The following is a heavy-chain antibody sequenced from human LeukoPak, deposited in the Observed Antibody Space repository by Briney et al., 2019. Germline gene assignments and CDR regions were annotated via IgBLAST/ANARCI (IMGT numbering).Heavy chain of an antibody. Sequence: PGGSLRLSCAASGFTFDDYAMHWVRQAPGKGLEWVSGISWNSGSIGYADSVKGRFTISRDNAKNSLYLQMNSLRAEDTAVYYCARDIRGEVAGRERDYWGQGTLVTVSS. CDR1: GFTFDDYA. CDR3: ARDIRGEVAGRERDY. CDR2: ISWNSGSI. J-gene: IGHJ4*02. D-gene: IGHD6-19*01. V-gene: IGHV3-9*01.